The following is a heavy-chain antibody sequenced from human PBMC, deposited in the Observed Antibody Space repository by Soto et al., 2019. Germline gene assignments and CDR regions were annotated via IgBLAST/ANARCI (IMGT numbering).Heavy chain of an antibody. J-gene: IGHJ4*02. CDR3: ARIGLVGGDYFYFDY. D-gene: IGHD4-17*01. CDR1: GFTFSSYA. CDR2: ISYDGSNK. V-gene: IGHV3-30-3*01. Sequence: GGSLRLSCAASGFTFSSYAMHWVRQAPGKGLEWVAVISYDGSNKYYADSVKGRFTISRDNSKNTLYLQMNSLRAEDTAVYYCARIGLVGGDYFYFDYWGQGTLVTVSS.